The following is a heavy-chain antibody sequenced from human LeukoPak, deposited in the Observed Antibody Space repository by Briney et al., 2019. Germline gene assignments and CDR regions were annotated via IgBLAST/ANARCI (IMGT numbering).Heavy chain of an antibody. Sequence: SETLSLTCTVSGGSISSYYWSWIRQPPGKGLEWIGYIYYSGSTNYNPSLKSRVTISVDTSKNQFSLKLSSVTAADTAVYYCATGHNVWGSYRYTYAYWGQGTLVTVSS. D-gene: IGHD3-16*02. CDR2: IYYSGST. CDR1: GGSISSYY. J-gene: IGHJ4*02. CDR3: ATGHNVWGSYRYTYAY. V-gene: IGHV4-59*01.